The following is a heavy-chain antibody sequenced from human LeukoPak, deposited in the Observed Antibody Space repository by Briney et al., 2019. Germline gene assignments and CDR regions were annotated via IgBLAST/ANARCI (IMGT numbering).Heavy chain of an antibody. CDR1: GYTFTSYY. CDR2: INPSGGST. V-gene: IGHV1-46*01. J-gene: IGHJ4*02. D-gene: IGHD2-15*01. CDR3: ATLSPGYCSGGSCQGFDY. Sequence: ASVKVSCKASGYTFTSYYMHWVRQAPGQGLEWMGTINPSGGSTSYAQKFQGRVTMTRDTSTSTVYMELSSLRSEDTAVYYCATLSPGYCSGGSCQGFDYWGQGTLVAVSS.